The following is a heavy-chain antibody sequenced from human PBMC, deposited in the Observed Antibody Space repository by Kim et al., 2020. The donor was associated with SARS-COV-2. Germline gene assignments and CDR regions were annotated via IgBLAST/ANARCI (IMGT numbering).Heavy chain of an antibody. J-gene: IGHJ4*02. CDR2: ST. Sequence: STNSNPSLKSRVTISVDTSKNQFSLKLSSVTAADTAVYYCARGTLTFLGYWGQGTLVTVSS. CDR3: ARGTLTFLGY. V-gene: IGHV4-34*01. D-gene: IGHD7-27*01.